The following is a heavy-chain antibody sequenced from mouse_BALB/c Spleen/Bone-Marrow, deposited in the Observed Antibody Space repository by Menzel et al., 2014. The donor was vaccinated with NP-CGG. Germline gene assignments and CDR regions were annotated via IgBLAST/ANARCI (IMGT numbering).Heavy chain of an antibody. CDR1: GYSFTDYY. D-gene: IGHD2-14*01. CDR2: INPYNGAT. V-gene: IGHV1-31*01. Sequence: VQLQQSGPELVTPGASVKISCKASGYSFTDYYMHWVKQSHVKSLEWIGRINPYNGATSYNQNFKDKASLTVDKSSTTAYMELHSLTSEDSAVYYCATDRYDEDYAMDYWGQGTSVTVSS. CDR3: ATDRYDEDYAMDY. J-gene: IGHJ4*01.